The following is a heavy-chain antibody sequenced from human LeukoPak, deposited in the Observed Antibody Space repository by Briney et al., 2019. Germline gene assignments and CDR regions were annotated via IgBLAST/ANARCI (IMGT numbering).Heavy chain of an antibody. CDR1: GYTFTSYG. Sequence: ASVKVSCKASGYTFTSYGMSWVRQAPGQGLEWMEWISAYNGNTNYAQKLQGRVTMTTDTSTSTAYMELRSLRSDDTAVYYCARDPLYSSSWPFDYWGQGTLVTVSS. CDR3: ARDPLYSSSWPFDY. D-gene: IGHD6-13*01. J-gene: IGHJ4*02. V-gene: IGHV1-18*01. CDR2: ISAYNGNT.